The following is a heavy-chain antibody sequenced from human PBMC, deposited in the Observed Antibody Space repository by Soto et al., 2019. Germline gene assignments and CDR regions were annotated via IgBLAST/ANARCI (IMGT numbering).Heavy chain of an antibody. D-gene: IGHD2-21*02. Sequence: QVQLVQSGAEVKKPGSSVKVSCKASGGTFSSYTISWVRQAPGQGLEWMGRIIPILGIANYAQKFQGRVTITTDKSTSTAYMALSSLGSEDTAVYYCARGVVVTASPYFQHWGQGTLVTVSS. CDR1: GGTFSSYT. V-gene: IGHV1-69*02. CDR2: IIPILGIA. CDR3: ARGVVVTASPYFQH. J-gene: IGHJ1*01.